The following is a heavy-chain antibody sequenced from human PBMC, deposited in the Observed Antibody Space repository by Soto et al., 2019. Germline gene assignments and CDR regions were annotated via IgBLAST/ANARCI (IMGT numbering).Heavy chain of an antibody. CDR3: ARDTRATIVLFDY. D-gene: IGHD5-12*01. CDR2: IHSDGSDT. CDR1: GFTFSKYW. V-gene: IGHV3-74*01. J-gene: IGHJ4*02. Sequence: GSLRLSAAVSGFTFSKYWMHWVRQALGKGLQCVSGIHSDGSDTRLADSVKGRLTISRDIGKNALYLQMNSLRAEEMAVYYCARDTRATIVLFDYWGQGTLVTVSS.